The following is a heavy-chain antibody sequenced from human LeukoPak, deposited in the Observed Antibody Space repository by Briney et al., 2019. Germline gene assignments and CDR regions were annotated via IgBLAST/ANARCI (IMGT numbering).Heavy chain of an antibody. D-gene: IGHD5-12*01. V-gene: IGHV6-1*01. Sequence: SQTLSLTCAISGDSVSSNSAVWNWIRQSPSSGLQWLGRTYYRSKWYNDYAVSVKSRITINPDTSKNQFSLQLNSVTPEDTAVYYCAREGGYGGYAFDYWGQGTLVTVSS. J-gene: IGHJ4*02. CDR2: TYYRSKWYN. CDR1: GDSVSSNSAV. CDR3: AREGGYGGYAFDY.